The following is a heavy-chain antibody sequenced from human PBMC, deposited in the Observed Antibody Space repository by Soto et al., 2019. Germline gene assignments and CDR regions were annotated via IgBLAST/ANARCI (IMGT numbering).Heavy chain of an antibody. D-gene: IGHD6-13*01. J-gene: IGHJ4*02. V-gene: IGHV3-48*01. CDR3: ARDRRIAAAADFYFDS. CDR1: GFTFSAYS. Sequence: EVQLVESGGGLVQPGGSLRLSCAASGFTFSAYSMNWVRQAPGKGLEWVSYISSRTNTIYYADSVQGRFTISRDDAKNSLYLQMVSLRAEDTAVYYCARDRRIAAAADFYFDSWGQGTLVTVSS. CDR2: ISSRTNTI.